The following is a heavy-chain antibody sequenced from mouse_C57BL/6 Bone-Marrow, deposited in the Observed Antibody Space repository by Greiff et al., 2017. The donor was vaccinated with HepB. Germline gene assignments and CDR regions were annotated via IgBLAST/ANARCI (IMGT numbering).Heavy chain of an antibody. D-gene: IGHD2-2*01. J-gene: IGHJ3*01. Sequence: QVQLQQPGAELVMPGASVKLSCKASGYTFTSYWMHWVQPWPGHGLEWIGDIDPSDSYTNYNQKFKGKSTLTVDTSSSTAYMQLSRLTSEDSAVYYCARENYGYDGAAWFAYWGQGTLVTVSA. CDR1: GYTFTSYW. V-gene: IGHV1-69*01. CDR3: ARENYGYDGAAWFAY. CDR2: IDPSDSYT.